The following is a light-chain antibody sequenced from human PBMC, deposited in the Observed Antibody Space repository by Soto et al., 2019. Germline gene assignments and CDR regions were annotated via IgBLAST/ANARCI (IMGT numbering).Light chain of an antibody. J-gene: IGLJ1*01. CDR1: SSDVGSYYP. V-gene: IGLV2-23*02. Sequence: QSALTQPASMSGSPGQSMTMSCTGTSSDVGSYYPVSWFQQHPGKAPKLIIYEVNKRPSGVSDRFSGSKSGNTASLTISGLQAADEAEYYCCSYAVDTTFFVFGTGPNVTVL. CDR2: EVN. CDR3: CSYAVDTTFFV.